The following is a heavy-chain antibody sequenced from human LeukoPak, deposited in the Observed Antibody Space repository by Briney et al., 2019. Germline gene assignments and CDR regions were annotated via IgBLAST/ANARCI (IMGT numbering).Heavy chain of an antibody. J-gene: IGHJ4*02. CDR1: GFTFSSHS. Sequence: PGGSLRLSCAASGFTFSSHSLSWVRQAPGKGLEWVSSISSSSSSIYYADSVKGRFTISRDNATNSLYLQMNSLGAEDTAVYYCARGGGYNAWPVAYWGQGTLVTVSS. CDR2: ISSSSSSI. V-gene: IGHV3-21*01. D-gene: IGHD5-18*01. CDR3: ARGGGYNAWPVAY.